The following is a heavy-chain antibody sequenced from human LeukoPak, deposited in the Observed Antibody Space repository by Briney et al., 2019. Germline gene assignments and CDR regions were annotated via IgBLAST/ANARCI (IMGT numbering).Heavy chain of an antibody. J-gene: IGHJ4*02. V-gene: IGHV1-69*06. CDR3: ARRGDLYESLYYFDY. Sequence: SVKVSCKASGGTFSSYAISWEGQAPGQGLEWMGGIIPIFGTANYAQKFQGRVTITADKSTSTAYMELSSLRSEDTAVYYCARRGDLYESLYYFDYWGQGTLVTVSS. D-gene: IGHD2-21*01. CDR2: IIPIFGTA. CDR1: GGTFSSYA.